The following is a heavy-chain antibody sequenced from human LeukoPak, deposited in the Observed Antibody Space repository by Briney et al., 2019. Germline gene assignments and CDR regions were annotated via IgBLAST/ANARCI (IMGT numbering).Heavy chain of an antibody. CDR3: TAPVGRFGFYYYGMDV. D-gene: IGHD3-10*01. J-gene: IGHJ6*04. CDR1: GFTFSNAW. V-gene: IGHV3-15*01. Sequence: SGGSLRLSCAASGFTFSNAWMSWVRQAPGKGLEWVGRIKSKTDGGTTDYAAPVKGRFTISRDDSKTTLYLQMNSLKTEDTAVYYCTAPVGRFGFYYYGMDVWGKGTTVTVSS. CDR2: IKSKTDGGTT.